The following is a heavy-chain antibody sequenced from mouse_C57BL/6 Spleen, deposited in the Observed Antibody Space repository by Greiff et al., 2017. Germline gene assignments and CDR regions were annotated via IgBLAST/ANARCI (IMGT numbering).Heavy chain of an antibody. CDR3: ARGGCIDY. CDR2: INPYNGDT. J-gene: IGHJ2*01. CDR1: GYSFTGYF. V-gene: IGHV1-20*01. Sequence: VQLQQSGPELVKPGASVKISCKASGYSFTGYFMNWVMQSHGKSLEWIGRINPYNGDTFYNQKFKGKATLTVDKSSSTAHMKLRSLTSEDSAVYYCARGGCIDYWGQGTTLTVSS.